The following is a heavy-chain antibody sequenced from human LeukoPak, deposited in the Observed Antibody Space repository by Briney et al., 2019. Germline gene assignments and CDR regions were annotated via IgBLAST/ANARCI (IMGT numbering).Heavy chain of an antibody. CDR1: GFTFSSYS. CDR2: ISSSSSYI. D-gene: IGHD6-19*01. CDR3: ARAPTGYSSGWYSGREVNWFDR. J-gene: IGHJ5*02. V-gene: IGHV3-21*01. Sequence: PGGSLRLSCAASGFTFSSYSMNWVRQAPGKGLEWVSSISSSSSYIYYADSVKGRFTISRDNAKNSLYLQMNSLRAEDTAVYYGARAPTGYSSGWYSGREVNWFDRWGQGTLVTVSS.